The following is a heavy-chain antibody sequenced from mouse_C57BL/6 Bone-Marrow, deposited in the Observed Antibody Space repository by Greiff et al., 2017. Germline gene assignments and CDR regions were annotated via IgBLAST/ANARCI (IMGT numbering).Heavy chain of an antibody. CDR2: IDPSDSYT. V-gene: IGHV1-59*01. CDR3: ARTGWFAY. CDR1: GYTFTSYW. J-gene: IGHJ3*01. D-gene: IGHD4-1*01. Sequence: QVQLQQPGAELVRPGTSVKLSCKASGYTFTSYWMHWVKQRPGQGLEWIGVIDPSDSYTNYNQKFKGKATLTVDTSSSTAYMQLSSLTSEDSAVYYCARTGWFAYWAKGLWSLSLQ.